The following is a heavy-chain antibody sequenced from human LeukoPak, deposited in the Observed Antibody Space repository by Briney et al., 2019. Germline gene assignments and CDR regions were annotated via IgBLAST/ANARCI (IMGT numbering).Heavy chain of an antibody. D-gene: IGHD2-8*01. V-gene: IGHV3-23*01. CDR1: GFTFSSYA. CDR2: FSGSGGDT. CDR3: AKDRSCTNNICHGDFDY. Sequence: GGSLRLSCAASGFTFSSYAMSWVRQAPGKGLEWVSAFSGSGGDTYYADSVKGRFTISRDNSKNTLYLQMNSLRAEDTAVYYCAKDRSCTNNICHGDFDYWGQGTLVTVSS. J-gene: IGHJ4*02.